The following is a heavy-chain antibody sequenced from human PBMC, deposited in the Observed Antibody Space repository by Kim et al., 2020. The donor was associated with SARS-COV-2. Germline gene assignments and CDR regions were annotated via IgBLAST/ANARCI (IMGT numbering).Heavy chain of an antibody. V-gene: IGHV3-33*01. CDR2: GSNK. J-gene: IGHJ4*02. Sequence: GSNKYYAGSGKGRCTITRENSKNTLYLQMNSLRAEDTAVYYCARDSSFDYWGQGTLVTVSS. CDR3: ARDSSFDY.